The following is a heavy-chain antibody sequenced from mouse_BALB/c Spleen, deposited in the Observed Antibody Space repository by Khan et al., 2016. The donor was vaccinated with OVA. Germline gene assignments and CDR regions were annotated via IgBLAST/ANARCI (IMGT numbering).Heavy chain of an antibody. CDR1: GYTITSYW. CDR2: IDPYDSET. J-gene: IGHJ3*01. Sequence: VQLQQSGAELVRPGASVKLSCEASGYTITSYWMNWVKQSPEQGLEWIGRIDPYDSETHYNQNFKDQAILTVDKSSSTAYMQLSSLTSEDSAVYYCARNPFAYWGQGTLVTVSA. V-gene: IGHV1-52*01. CDR3: ARNPFAY.